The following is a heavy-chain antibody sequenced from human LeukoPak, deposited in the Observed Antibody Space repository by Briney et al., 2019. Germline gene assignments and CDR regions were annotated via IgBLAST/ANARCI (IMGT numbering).Heavy chain of an antibody. CDR2: IYYSGST. J-gene: IGHJ4*02. D-gene: IGHD1-26*01. Sequence: SETLSLTCTVSGGSISSSSYYWGWIRQPPGKGLEWIGSIYYSGSTYYNPSLKSRVTISVDTSKNQFSLKLSSVTAADTAVYYCARDTTDSGSYYGFDYWGQGTLVTVSS. V-gene: IGHV4-39*07. CDR1: GGSISSSSYY. CDR3: ARDTTDSGSYYGFDY.